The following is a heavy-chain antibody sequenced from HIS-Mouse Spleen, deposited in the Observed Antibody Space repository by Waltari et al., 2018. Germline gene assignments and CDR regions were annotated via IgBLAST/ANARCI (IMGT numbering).Heavy chain of an antibody. Sequence: QVQLQESGPGLVKPSETLSLTCPVPGGSIRSYYWSWLRQPPGKGLEWIGYYSGSTNYNPSLKSRVTISVDTSKNQFSLKLSSVTAADTAVYYCARASRDLLLPRYFDLWGSGTLVTVSS. V-gene: IGHV4-59*01. J-gene: IGHJ2*01. CDR3: ARASRDLLLPRYFDL. CDR1: GGSIRSYY. CDR2: YYSGST.